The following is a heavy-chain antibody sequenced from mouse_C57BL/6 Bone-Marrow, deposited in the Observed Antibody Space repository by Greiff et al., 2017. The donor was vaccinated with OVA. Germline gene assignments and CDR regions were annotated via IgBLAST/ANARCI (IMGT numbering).Heavy chain of an antibody. CDR3: AKLGRYFDY. Sequence: DVHLVESGPELVKPGASVKMSCKASGYTFTDYNMHWVKQSHGKSLEWIGYINPNNGGTSYNQKFKGKATLTVNKSSSTAYMELRSLTSEDSAVYYCAKLGRYFDYWGQGTTLTVSS. J-gene: IGHJ2*01. V-gene: IGHV1-22*01. D-gene: IGHD4-1*01. CDR2: INPNNGGT. CDR1: GYTFTDYN.